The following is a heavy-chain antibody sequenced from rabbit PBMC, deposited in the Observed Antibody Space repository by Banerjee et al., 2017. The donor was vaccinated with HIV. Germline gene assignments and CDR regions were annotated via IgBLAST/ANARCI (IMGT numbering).Heavy chain of an antibody. J-gene: IGHJ6*01. Sequence: QSLEESGGDLVKPGASLTLTCTASGFSFSSDYDMCWVRQAPGKGLEWIGCIYTVGLSTWYASWAKGRFTISKTSSTTVTLQMTSLTAADTATYFCARSYAGATYYTLDLWGPGTLVTVS. CDR1: GFSFSSDYD. V-gene: IGHV1S40*01. CDR2: IYTVGLST. D-gene: IGHD8-1*01. CDR3: ARSYAGATYYTLDL.